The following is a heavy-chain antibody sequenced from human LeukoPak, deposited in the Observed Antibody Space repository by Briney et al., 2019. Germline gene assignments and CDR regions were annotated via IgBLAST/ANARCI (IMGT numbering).Heavy chain of an antibody. V-gene: IGHV3-30*04. CDR3: TNSDDYGDY. CDR2: IAFDDTDR. Sequence: GGSLRLSCAASGFIFGDYAMHWVRQAPGKGLEWVAAIAFDDTDRYYIDSVKGRFTISRDDSKNTLYLHMTSLRAEDTAVYYCTNSDDYGDYWGQGTLVAVSS. J-gene: IGHJ4*02. CDR1: GFIFGDYA.